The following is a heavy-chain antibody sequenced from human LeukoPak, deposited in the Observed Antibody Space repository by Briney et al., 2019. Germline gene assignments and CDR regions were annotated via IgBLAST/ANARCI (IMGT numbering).Heavy chain of an antibody. Sequence: GRSLRLSCAASGFTFSSYAMHWVRQAPGKGLERVAVISYDGSNKYYADSVKGRFTISRDNSKNTLYLQMNSLRAEDTAVYYCARGYSSSWYDDFDYWGQGTLVTVSS. D-gene: IGHD6-13*01. J-gene: IGHJ4*02. CDR3: ARGYSSSWYDDFDY. V-gene: IGHV3-30-3*01. CDR2: ISYDGSNK. CDR1: GFTFSSYA.